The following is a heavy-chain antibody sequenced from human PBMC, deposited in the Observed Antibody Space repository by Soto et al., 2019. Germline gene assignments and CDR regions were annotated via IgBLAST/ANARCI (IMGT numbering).Heavy chain of an antibody. D-gene: IGHD6-19*01. V-gene: IGHV3-30-3*01. CDR1: RFTFSSFF. J-gene: IGHJ4*02. Sequence: QVQLVESGGGVVQPGRSLRLSCAASRFTFSSFFMHWVRQAPGKGLEWVAVISYDGTSEYYADSVKGRFTISRDNSKNTVYLQMNSLRGEDTAIYYCARESSSGWFYFDSWGQGTLVTVSS. CDR2: ISYDGTSE. CDR3: ARESSSGWFYFDS.